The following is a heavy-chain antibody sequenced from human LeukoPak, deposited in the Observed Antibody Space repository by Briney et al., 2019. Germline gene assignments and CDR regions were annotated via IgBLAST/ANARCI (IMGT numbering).Heavy chain of an antibody. J-gene: IGHJ6*02. V-gene: IGHV3-23*01. CDR3: AKSAYSSGWSDYYYGMDV. D-gene: IGHD6-19*01. CDR1: GFTFSSYA. Sequence: ESGGSLRLSCAASGFTFSSYAMSWVRQAPGKGLEWVSAISGSGGSTYYADSVKGRFTISRDNSKNTLYLQMNSLRAEDTAVYYCAKSAYSSGWSDYYYGMDVWGQGTTVTVSS. CDR2: ISGSGGST.